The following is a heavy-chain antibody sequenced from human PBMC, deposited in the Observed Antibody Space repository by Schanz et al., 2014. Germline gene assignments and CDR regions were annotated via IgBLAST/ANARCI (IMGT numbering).Heavy chain of an antibody. J-gene: IGHJ4*02. Sequence: QVQLVESGGGVVQPGRSLRLSCAASGFTFSSYGMHWVRQAPGKGLEWVAIIWYDGSNKYYADSVKGRFTISRDNSENTLFLQMSSLRAEDTAVYYCARDGDFDYWGQGTLVTVSS. CDR1: GFTFSSYG. V-gene: IGHV3-33*01. CDR2: IWYDGSNK. CDR3: ARDGDFDY.